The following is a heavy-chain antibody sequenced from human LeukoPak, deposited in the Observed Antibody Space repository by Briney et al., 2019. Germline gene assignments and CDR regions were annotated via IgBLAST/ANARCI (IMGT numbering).Heavy chain of an antibody. D-gene: IGHD5-18*01. CDR3: ARVDTADDYYGMDV. J-gene: IGHJ6*02. V-gene: IGHV3-13*01. Sequence: GRSLRLSCAASGFTFSSYDMHWVRQATGKGLEWVSAIGTAGDTYYPGSVKGRFTISRENAKNSLYLQMNSLRAGDTAVYYCARVDTADDYYGMDVWGQGTTVTVSS. CDR1: GFTFSSYD. CDR2: IGTAGDT.